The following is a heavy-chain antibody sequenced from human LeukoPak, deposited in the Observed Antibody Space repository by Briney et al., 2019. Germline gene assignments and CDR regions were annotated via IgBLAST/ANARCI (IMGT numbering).Heavy chain of an antibody. D-gene: IGHD3-22*01. J-gene: IGHJ4*02. Sequence: SETLSLTCTVSGGSISSYYWSWIRQPPGKGLEWIGYIYYSGGTNYNPSLKSRVTISVDTSKNQFSLKLSSVTAADTAVYYCARLAYDSSGYYSFDYWGQGTLVTVSS. CDR1: GGSISSYY. CDR3: ARLAYDSSGYYSFDY. CDR2: IYYSGGT. V-gene: IGHV4-59*12.